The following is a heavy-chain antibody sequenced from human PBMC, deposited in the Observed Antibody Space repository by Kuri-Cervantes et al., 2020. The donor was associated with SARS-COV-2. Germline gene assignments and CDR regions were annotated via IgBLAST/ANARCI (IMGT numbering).Heavy chain of an antibody. J-gene: IGHJ4*02. CDR2: IIPIFGIA. CDR3: AKDSRFGDYIWGSYLAVGIDY. V-gene: IGHV1-69*10. CDR1: GGTFSSYA. Sequence: SVKVSCKASGGTFSSYAISWVRQAPGQGLEWMGGIIPIFGIANYAQKFQGRVTITADKSTSTAYMELSSLRSEDTAVYYCAKDSRFGDYIWGSYLAVGIDYWGQGTLVTVSS. D-gene: IGHD3-16*02.